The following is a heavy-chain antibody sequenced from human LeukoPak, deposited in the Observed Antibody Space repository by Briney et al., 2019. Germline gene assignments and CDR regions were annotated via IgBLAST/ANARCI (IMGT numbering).Heavy chain of an antibody. CDR3: ARDSYGYSSSFAFDI. J-gene: IGHJ3*02. V-gene: IGHV1-3*03. D-gene: IGHD6-6*01. Sequence: ASVKVSCKASGYTFTSYTIHWVRQAPGQRLEWMGWINAGNGNTKYSQEFQDRVTITRDTSASTAYMELSSLRSEDTAVYYCARDSYGYSSSFAFDIWGQGTMVTVSS. CDR1: GYTFTSYT. CDR2: INAGNGNT.